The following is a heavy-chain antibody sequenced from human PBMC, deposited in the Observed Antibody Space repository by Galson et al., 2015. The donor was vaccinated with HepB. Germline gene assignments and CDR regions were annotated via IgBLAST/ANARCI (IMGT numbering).Heavy chain of an antibody. J-gene: IGHJ2*01. Sequence: SLRLSCAASGFTFDDYAMHWVRQAPGKGLEWVSLISWDGGSTYYADSVKGRFTISRDNSKNSLYLQMNSLRAEDTALYYCAKGVDTAFYFDLWGRGTLVTVSS. CDR3: AKGVDTAFYFDL. CDR2: ISWDGGST. V-gene: IGHV3-43D*03. CDR1: GFTFDDYA. D-gene: IGHD5-18*01.